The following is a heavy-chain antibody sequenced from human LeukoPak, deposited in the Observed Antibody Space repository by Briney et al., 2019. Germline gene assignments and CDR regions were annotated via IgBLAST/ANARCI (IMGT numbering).Heavy chain of an antibody. CDR2: ISVSGGSR. V-gene: IGHV3-23*01. J-gene: IGHJ4*02. CDR1: GFTFSNYA. CDR3: AKDGQYSTGWYFDY. D-gene: IGHD6-19*01. Sequence: QPGGSLRLSCAASGFTFSNYAMSWARQAPGKGLEWVSGISVSGGSRYYADSVKGRFTISRGNSKNTLYLQMNSLRAEDTAVYYCAKDGQYSTGWYFDYWGQGTLVTVSS.